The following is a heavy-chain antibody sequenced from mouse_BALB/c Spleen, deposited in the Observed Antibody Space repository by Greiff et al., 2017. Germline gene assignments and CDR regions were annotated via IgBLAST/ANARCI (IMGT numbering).Heavy chain of an antibody. CDR3: ARSPGSSYVRYFDV. CDR2: ILPGSGST. Sequence: QVQLKESGAELMKPGASVKISCKATGYTFSSYWIEWVKQRPGHGLEWIGEILPGSGSTNYNEKFKGKATFTADTSSNTAYMQLSSLTSEDSAVYYCARSPGSSYVRYFDVWGAGTTVTVSS. J-gene: IGHJ1*01. CDR1: GYTFSSYW. V-gene: IGHV1-9*01. D-gene: IGHD1-1*01.